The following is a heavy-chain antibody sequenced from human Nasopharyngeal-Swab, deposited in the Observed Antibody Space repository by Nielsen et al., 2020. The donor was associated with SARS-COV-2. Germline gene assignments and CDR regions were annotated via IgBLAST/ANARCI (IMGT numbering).Heavy chain of an antibody. V-gene: IGHV3-23*01. CDR3: AKVYVIRAKFHFDY. CDR2: ISGSSGTT. D-gene: IGHD3-10*02. J-gene: IGHJ4*02. Sequence: GESLKISCAVSGISVSTYAMSWVRQAPGKGLEWVSGISGSSGTTYYSDSVTGRSTISRDSSKNTLYLQMNSLRAEDTAVYYCAKVYVIRAKFHFDYWGQGTQVTVSS. CDR1: GISVSTYA.